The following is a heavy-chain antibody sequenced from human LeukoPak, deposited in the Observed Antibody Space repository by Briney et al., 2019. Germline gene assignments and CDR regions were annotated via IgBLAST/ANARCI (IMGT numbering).Heavy chain of an antibody. Sequence: GGSLRLSCAASGFTFSSHGMHWVHQAPGKGLERVATMTFDGSNKYYADSVKGRFTISRGNSQNTLYLQMNSLRAEDTALYYCARGSDCGSASCYGLFDYWGQGTLVTVSS. D-gene: IGHD2-2*01. CDR1: GFTFSSHG. J-gene: IGHJ4*02. CDR2: MTFDGSNK. CDR3: ARGSDCGSASCYGLFDY. V-gene: IGHV3-33*01.